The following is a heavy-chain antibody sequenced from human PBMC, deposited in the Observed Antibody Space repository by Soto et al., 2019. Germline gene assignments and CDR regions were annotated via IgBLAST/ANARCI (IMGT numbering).Heavy chain of an antibody. CDR3: ARGSGYYYYGMDV. Sequence: ASVKVSCKASGYTFTGYYMHWVRQAPGQGLEWMGWINPNSGGTNYAQKFQGWVTMTRDTSISTAYMEPSRLRSDDTAVYYCARGSGYYYYGMDVWGQGTTVTVSS. V-gene: IGHV1-2*04. J-gene: IGHJ6*02. CDR2: INPNSGGT. CDR1: GYTFTGYY. D-gene: IGHD3-3*01.